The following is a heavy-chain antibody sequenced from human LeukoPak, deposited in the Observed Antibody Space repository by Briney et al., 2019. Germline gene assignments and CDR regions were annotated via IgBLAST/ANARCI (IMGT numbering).Heavy chain of an antibody. CDR3: ARARGGVGCSSTSCNHRIDY. J-gene: IGHJ4*02. D-gene: IGHD2-2*01. V-gene: IGHV1-18*01. Sequence: GASVKVSCKASGYTFTSYGISWVRQAPGQGLEWMGWISAYNGNTNYAQKLQGRVTMTTDTSTSTAYMELRSLRSDDTAVYYCARARGGVGCSSTSCNHRIDYWGQGTLVTVSS. CDR1: GYTFTSYG. CDR2: ISAYNGNT.